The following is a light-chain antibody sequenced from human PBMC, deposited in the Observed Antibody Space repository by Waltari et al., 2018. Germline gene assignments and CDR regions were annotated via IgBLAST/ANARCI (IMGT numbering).Light chain of an antibody. CDR3: QQYNRWPPIT. V-gene: IGKV3-15*01. J-gene: IGKJ5*01. CDR1: HGISDN. Sequence: EVVMTQSPATLSVSPGERATLSCRASHGISDNLAWYQQKPGQAPRLLIYGAFTRATGIPARFTGSGSGTEFTLTINSLQSEDSAVYYCQQYNRWPPITFGQGTRLESK. CDR2: GAF.